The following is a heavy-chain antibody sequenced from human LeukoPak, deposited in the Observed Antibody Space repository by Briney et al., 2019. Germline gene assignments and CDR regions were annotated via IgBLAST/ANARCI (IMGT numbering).Heavy chain of an antibody. CDR3: ARVEVFGSALDY. J-gene: IGHJ4*02. CDR2: IYYSGST. Sequence: PSETLSLTCTVSGGSISSYYWSWIRQPPGKGLEWIGYIYYSGSTNYNPSLKSRVTISVDTSKNQFSLKLSSVTAADTAVYYCARVEVFGSALDYWGQGTLVTVSS. V-gene: IGHV4-59*01. CDR1: GGSISSYY. D-gene: IGHD6-19*01.